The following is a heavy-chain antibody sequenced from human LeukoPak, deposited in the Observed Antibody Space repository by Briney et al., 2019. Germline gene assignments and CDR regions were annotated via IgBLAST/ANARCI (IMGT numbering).Heavy chain of an antibody. D-gene: IGHD3-10*01. CDR3: AKALDTYGSGSYTFDY. CDR2: ISWNSGSI. Sequence: PGGSLRLSCAASGFTFDDYAMHWVRQAPGKGLEWVSGISWNSGSIGYADSVKGRFTISRDNAKNSLYLQMNSLRAEDTALYYCAKALDTYGSGSYTFDYWGQGTLVTVSS. V-gene: IGHV3-9*01. J-gene: IGHJ4*02. CDR1: GFTFDDYA.